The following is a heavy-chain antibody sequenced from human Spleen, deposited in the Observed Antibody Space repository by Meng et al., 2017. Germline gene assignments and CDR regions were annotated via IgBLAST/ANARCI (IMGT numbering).Heavy chain of an antibody. V-gene: IGHV3-23*04. J-gene: IGHJ4*02. D-gene: IGHD3-16*01. CDR1: GFTFSSHA. Sequence: VQLVESGGGPVQPGRSLRLSCAASGFTFSSHAMSWVRQAPGKGLEWVSAIRGTGGSTYYADSVKGRFTISRDNSKNTLYLQMNSLRAEDTAVYYCAKWGVGESFDFWGQGTLVTVSS. CDR3: AKWGVGESFDF. CDR2: IRGTGGST.